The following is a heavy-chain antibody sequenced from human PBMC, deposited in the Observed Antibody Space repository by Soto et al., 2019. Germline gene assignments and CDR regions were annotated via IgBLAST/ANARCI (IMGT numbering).Heavy chain of an antibody. CDR3: ARVGYGDYGRGYYFDF. CDR1: GASIRDGDYY. D-gene: IGHD4-17*01. CDR2: IDYTGGT. V-gene: IGHV4-30-4*01. J-gene: IGHJ4*02. Sequence: SETLSLTCSVSGASIRDGDYYWSWLRQPPGKGPEWIGIIDYTGGTHYNPTLTGPVSMSVDTSANQFSLKVNFVTAADSAVYYCARVGYGDYGRGYYFDFWGPGILVTVSS.